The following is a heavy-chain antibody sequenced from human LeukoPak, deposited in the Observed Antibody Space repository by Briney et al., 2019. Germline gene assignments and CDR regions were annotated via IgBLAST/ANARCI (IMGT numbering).Heavy chain of an antibody. J-gene: IGHJ4*02. CDR2: IKQDGSET. Sequence: GGSLRLSCAASGFTFTTYWMTWVRQAPGKGLEWVANIKQDGSETYYVDSVKGRFTISRDNAKNSLYLQMNSLRAEDTAVYYCARDSGGRVYNYWGQGALVTVSS. D-gene: IGHD6-13*01. CDR1: GFTFTTYW. V-gene: IGHV3-7*03. CDR3: ARDSGGRVYNY.